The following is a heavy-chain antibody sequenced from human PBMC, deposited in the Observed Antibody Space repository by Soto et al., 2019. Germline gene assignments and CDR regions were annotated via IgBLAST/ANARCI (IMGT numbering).Heavy chain of an antibody. D-gene: IGHD3-3*01. J-gene: IGHJ6*02. CDR2: IKSKTDGGTT. Sequence: GGSLRLSCAASGFTFSNAWMSWVRQAPGKGLEWVGRIKSKTDGGTTDYAAPVKGRFTISRDDSKNTLYLQMNSPKTEDTAVYYCTTDRDLYYDFWSGYYTGYYYYGMDVWGQGTTVTVSS. CDR1: GFTFSNAW. V-gene: IGHV3-15*01. CDR3: TTDRDLYYDFWSGYYTGYYYYGMDV.